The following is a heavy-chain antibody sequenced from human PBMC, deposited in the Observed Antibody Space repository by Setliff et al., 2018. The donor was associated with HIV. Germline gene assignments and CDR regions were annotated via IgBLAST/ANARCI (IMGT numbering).Heavy chain of an antibody. CDR3: ARGSSAGYSSGLYYFDY. V-gene: IGHV4-34*01. D-gene: IGHD6-19*01. Sequence: SQTLSLTCAVYGGSFRGYSWSWIRQPPGKGLEWIGEINHSGSTYYNPSLKSRVTVSVDTSKNQLSLKLSSVTAADTAVYYCARGSSAGYSSGLYYFDYWGQGTQVTVSS. CDR2: INHSGST. J-gene: IGHJ4*02. CDR1: GGSFRGYS.